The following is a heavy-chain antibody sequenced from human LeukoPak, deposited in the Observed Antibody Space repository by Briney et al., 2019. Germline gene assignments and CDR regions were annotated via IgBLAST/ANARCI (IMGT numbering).Heavy chain of an antibody. CDR3: ATSRRSGWYFDY. CDR1: GYSFINYW. Sequence: GESLKISCQGFGYSFINYWIGWERQMPGKGLEWMGIIYPGDSETAYSPSFQGQVTISVDKSISITYLQWRSLKASDTAMYYCATSRRSGWYFDYWGQGTLVTVST. J-gene: IGHJ4*02. CDR2: IYPGDSET. V-gene: IGHV5-51*01. D-gene: IGHD6-19*01.